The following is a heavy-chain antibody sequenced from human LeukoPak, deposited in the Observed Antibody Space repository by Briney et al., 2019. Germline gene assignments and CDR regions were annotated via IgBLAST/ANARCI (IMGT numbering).Heavy chain of an antibody. CDR3: ARDSSSWYAGVTYYFDY. CDR1: GGSISSYY. Sequence: SETLSLTCTVSGGSISSYYWSWIRQPAGKGPEWIGRIYTSGSTNYNPSLKSRVTMSVDTSKNQFSLKLSSVTAADTAVYYCARDSSSWYAGVTYYFDYWGQGTLVTVSS. D-gene: IGHD6-13*01. J-gene: IGHJ4*02. CDR2: IYTSGST. V-gene: IGHV4-4*07.